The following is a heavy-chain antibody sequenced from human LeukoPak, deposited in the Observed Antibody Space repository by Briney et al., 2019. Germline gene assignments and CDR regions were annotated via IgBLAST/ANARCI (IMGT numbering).Heavy chain of an antibody. D-gene: IGHD2-15*01. Sequence: ASVKVSCKVSGYTLTELSMHWVRQAPGKGLEWMGGFDPEDGETIYAQKFQGRVTMTEDTSTDTAYMELSSLRSEDTAVYYCATARKEEGGVGVVAAIFPLDYWGQGTLVTVSS. CDR1: GYTLTELS. V-gene: IGHV1-24*01. CDR2: FDPEDGET. J-gene: IGHJ4*02. CDR3: ATARKEEGGVGVVAAIFPLDY.